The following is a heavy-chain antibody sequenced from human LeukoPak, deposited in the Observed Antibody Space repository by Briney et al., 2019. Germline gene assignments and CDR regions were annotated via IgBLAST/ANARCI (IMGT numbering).Heavy chain of an antibody. CDR1: GYTFTSYG. Sequence: ASVKVSCKASGYTFTSYGISWVRQAPGQGLEWMGWISAYNGNTNYAQKLQGRVTMTRNTSISTAYMELSSLRSEDTAVYYCARAQDYYYYGMDVRGQGTTVTVSS. J-gene: IGHJ6*02. CDR3: ARAQDYYYYGMDV. CDR2: ISAYNGNT. V-gene: IGHV1-18*01.